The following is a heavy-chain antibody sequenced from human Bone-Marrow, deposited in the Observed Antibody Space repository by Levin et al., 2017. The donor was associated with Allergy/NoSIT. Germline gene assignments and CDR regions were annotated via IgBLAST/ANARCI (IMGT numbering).Heavy chain of an antibody. V-gene: IGHV4-59*01. CDR2: LYYSGST. CDR3: TRFQGQWLGSSGFDV. D-gene: IGHD6-19*01. J-gene: IGHJ3*01. CDR1: GGSISNFY. Sequence: ASETLSLTCTVSGGSISNFYWSWIRQPPGKRLEWIGFLYYSGSTNYNPSLKSRVSISVDKSKNQVSLKLSSVTAADTAVYYCTRFQGQWLGSSGFDVWGQGTRVTVSS.